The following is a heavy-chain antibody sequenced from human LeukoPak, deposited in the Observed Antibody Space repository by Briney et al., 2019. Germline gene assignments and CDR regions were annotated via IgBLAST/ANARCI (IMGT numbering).Heavy chain of an antibody. J-gene: IGHJ5*02. D-gene: IGHD3-10*01. CDR3: ARDSADNWFDP. Sequence: XGLGWMGRIIPIFGKANYAQKFQGRVRITTDEYTRTAYMELSSLRSEDTAVYYCARDSADNWFDPWGQGTLVTVSS. CDR2: IIPIFGKA. V-gene: IGHV1-69*05.